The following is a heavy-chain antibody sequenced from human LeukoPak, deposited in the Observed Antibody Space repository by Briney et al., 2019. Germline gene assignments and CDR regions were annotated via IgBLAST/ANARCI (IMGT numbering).Heavy chain of an antibody. CDR3: SKGGRWDYYDSSH. D-gene: IGHD3-22*01. Sequence: GGSLRLSCAASGFTFSNYAMTWVRQAPGRGLEWVSSIGGSGGSAYYADSVKGRFTISRDNSKNTLYLQMNSLRAEDTAVYYCSKGGRWDYYDSSHWGQGTMVIVSS. J-gene: IGHJ3*01. V-gene: IGHV3-23*01. CDR1: GFTFSNYA. CDR2: IGGSGGSA.